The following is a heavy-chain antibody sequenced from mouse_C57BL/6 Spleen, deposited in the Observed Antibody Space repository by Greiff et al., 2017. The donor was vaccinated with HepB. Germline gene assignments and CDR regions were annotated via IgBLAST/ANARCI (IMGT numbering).Heavy chain of an antibody. CDR3: AVDYYGSSLAWFAY. V-gene: IGHV1-82*01. CDR2: IYPGDGDT. D-gene: IGHD1-1*01. CDR1: GYAFSSSW. Sequence: VQLKESGPELVKPGASVKISCKASGYAFSSSWMNWVKQRPGKGLEWIGRIYPGDGDTNYNGKFKGKATLTADKSSSTAYMQLSSLTSEDSAVYFCAVDYYGSSLAWFAYWGQGTLVTVSA. J-gene: IGHJ3*01.